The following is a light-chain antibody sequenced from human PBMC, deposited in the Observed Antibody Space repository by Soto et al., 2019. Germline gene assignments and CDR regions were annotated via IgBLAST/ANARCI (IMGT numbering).Light chain of an antibody. CDR2: GNI. CDR1: NSNIGAGYD. J-gene: IGLJ3*02. V-gene: IGLV1-40*01. Sequence: VLTQPPSVSGAPGQRVTISCTGSNSNIGAGYDVHWYQQLPGTAPKLLIYGNIDRPSGVPDRFSGSKSGTSASLAITGLQAEDEADYYCQSYDSSLSGSVFGGGTQLTVL. CDR3: QSYDSSLSGSV.